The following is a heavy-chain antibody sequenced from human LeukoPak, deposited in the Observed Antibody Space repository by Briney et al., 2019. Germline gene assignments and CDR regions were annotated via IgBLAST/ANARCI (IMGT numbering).Heavy chain of an antibody. D-gene: IGHD1-14*01. CDR1: GFTFSSYG. CDR3: AKRYQTKDPDY. CDR2: ISYDGSNK. J-gene: IGHJ4*02. Sequence: GGSLRLSCAASGFTFSSYGMHWVRQAPGKGLEWVAAISYDGSNKYYADSVKGRFTVSRDNSKNTLYLQMNSLTAEDTALYYCAKRYQTKDPDYWGQGTLVTVSS. V-gene: IGHV3-30*18.